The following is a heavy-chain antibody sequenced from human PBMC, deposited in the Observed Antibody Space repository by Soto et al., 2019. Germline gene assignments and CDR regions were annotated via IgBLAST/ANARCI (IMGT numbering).Heavy chain of an antibody. V-gene: IGHV3-33*01. J-gene: IGHJ4*02. CDR3: AMEAPDYYLDF. D-gene: IGHD3-3*01. Sequence: QVQLVESGGGVVQPGRSLRLSCAASGFTFSRYGMHWVRQAPGKGLEWVAAIWNDGSNKYYADSVKGRFTISRDNSKNTLYLQMNSLRAEDTAVYYCAMEAPDYYLDFWGQGTLVTVSS. CDR2: IWNDGSNK. CDR1: GFTFSRYG.